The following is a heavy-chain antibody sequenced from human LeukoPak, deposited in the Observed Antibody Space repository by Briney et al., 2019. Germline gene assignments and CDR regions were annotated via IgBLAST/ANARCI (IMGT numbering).Heavy chain of an antibody. CDR2: IYSGGST. D-gene: IGHD1-26*01. J-gene: IGHJ3*02. Sequence: GGSLRLSCAASGFTVSSNYMSWVRQAPGKGLEWVSIIYSGGSTFYADSVKGRFTISRDNSKNTLYLQMNSLRAEDTAVYYCARSGSYLSAFDIWGQGTMVTVSS. CDR1: GFTVSSNY. CDR3: ARSGSYLSAFDI. V-gene: IGHV3-53*01.